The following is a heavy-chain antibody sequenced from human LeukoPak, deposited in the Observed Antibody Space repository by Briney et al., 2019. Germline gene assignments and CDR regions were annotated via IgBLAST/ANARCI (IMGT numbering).Heavy chain of an antibody. V-gene: IGHV3-48*04. Sequence: PGGSLRLSCVASGFTFSGYSMNWVRQAPGKGLEWVSYISSSSATAYYAGSVKGRFTISRDNAKNTLYLQMNSLRAEDTAVYYCAKDQRITMIVVVNAFDIWGQGTMVTVSS. CDR2: ISSSSATA. D-gene: IGHD3-22*01. CDR1: GFTFSGYS. J-gene: IGHJ3*02. CDR3: AKDQRITMIVVVNAFDI.